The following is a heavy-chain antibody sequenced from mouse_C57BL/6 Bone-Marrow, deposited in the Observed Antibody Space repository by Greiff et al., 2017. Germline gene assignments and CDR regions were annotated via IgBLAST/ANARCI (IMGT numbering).Heavy chain of an antibody. CDR2: IHPSDSDT. V-gene: IGHV1-74*01. J-gene: IGHJ4*01. Sequence: VQLQQPGAELVKPGASVKVSCKASGYTFTSYWMHWVKQRPGQGLEWIGRIHPSDSDTNYNQKFKGKATLTVDKSSSTAYMQLSSLTSGASAVYYCAIGDYYDYRRGAMDYWGQGTSVTVSS. CDR3: AIGDYYDYRRGAMDY. CDR1: GYTFTSYW. D-gene: IGHD2-4*01.